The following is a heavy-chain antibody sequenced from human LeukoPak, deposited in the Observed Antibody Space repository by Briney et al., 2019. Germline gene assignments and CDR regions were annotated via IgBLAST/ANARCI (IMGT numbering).Heavy chain of an antibody. V-gene: IGHV3-23*01. J-gene: IGHJ4*02. Sequence: GGSLRLSCAASGFTFSSYAMTWVRQAPGKGLEWVSGISGSDGTTYYTDSVKDRFTISRDNSKNTLYLQMNSLRAEDTAVYCCAKTRSMLVRGVMDYWGQGTLVTVSS. CDR3: AKTRSMLVRGVMDY. CDR2: ISGSDGTT. D-gene: IGHD3-10*01. CDR1: GFTFSSYA.